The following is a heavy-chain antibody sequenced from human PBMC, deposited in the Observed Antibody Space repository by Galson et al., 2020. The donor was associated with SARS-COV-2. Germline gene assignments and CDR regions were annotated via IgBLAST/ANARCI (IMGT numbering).Heavy chain of an antibody. CDR1: GLTFDDYA. D-gene: IGHD1-1*01. CDR3: AKDMNGNYYYYYMDV. CDR2: INWGSGSM. J-gene: IGHJ6*03. V-gene: IGHV3-9*01. Sequence: SLKITCAASGLTFDDYAMHWVRQAPGKGLEWVSEINWGSGSMDYADSVKRRFTIFRDNAKNSLYLQMNSLRAEETALYYCAKDMNGNYYYYYMDVWGKGTTVTVSS.